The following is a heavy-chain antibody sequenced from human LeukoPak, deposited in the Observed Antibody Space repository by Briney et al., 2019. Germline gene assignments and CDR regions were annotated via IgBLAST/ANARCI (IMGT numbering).Heavy chain of an antibody. Sequence: SVKVSCKASGYPFSNYIINWVRQAPGQGLEWMGGITPMFGTAKYAQKFQGRVTITADESTSTAYMELSSLRSEDTAVYYCARDSSEFRSLIFHWGQGTLVTVSS. V-gene: IGHV1-69*13. CDR3: ARDSSEFRSLIFH. J-gene: IGHJ1*01. CDR1: GYPFSNYI. CDR2: ITPMFGTA. D-gene: IGHD3-9*01.